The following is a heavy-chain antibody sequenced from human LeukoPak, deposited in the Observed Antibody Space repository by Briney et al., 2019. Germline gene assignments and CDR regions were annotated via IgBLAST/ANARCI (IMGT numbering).Heavy chain of an antibody. CDR2: IKQDGSEK. V-gene: IGHV3-7*04. D-gene: IGHD1-1*01. J-gene: IGHJ4*02. Sequence: GGSLRISCAASGFTLSGYWMSWVRQAPGKGLEWVANIKQDGSEKYYVDSVKGRFTISRDNAKNTLYLQMNSLRVEDTAVYYCAGGYGFDYWGQGTLVTVSS. CDR1: GFTLSGYW. CDR3: AGGYGFDY.